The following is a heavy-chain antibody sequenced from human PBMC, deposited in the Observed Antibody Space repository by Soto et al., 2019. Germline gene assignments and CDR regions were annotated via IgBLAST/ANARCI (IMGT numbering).Heavy chain of an antibody. Sequence: QVQLVESGGGLVKPGGSLRLSCAASGFTFSDYYMSWIRQAPGKGLEWVSYISSSGSTIYYADSVKGRFTISRDNAKNSLYLQMNSLRAEDTAVDYCARALDTAMVKYYYMDVWGKGTTVTVSS. J-gene: IGHJ6*03. CDR1: GFTFSDYY. CDR3: ARALDTAMVKYYYMDV. V-gene: IGHV3-11*01. D-gene: IGHD5-18*01. CDR2: ISSSGSTI.